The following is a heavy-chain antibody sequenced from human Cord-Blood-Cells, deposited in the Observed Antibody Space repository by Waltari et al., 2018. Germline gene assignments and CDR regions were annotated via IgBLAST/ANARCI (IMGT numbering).Heavy chain of an antibody. J-gene: IGHJ4*02. CDR3: ATDGYYYGSGSYYS. CDR1: GYTLTELS. Sequence: QVQLVQSGAEVKKPGASVKVSCKVSGYTLTELSMHWVRQAPGKGLEWMGGFDPEGGKTIYAKRFQGIVTMNEGTSTATAYMELSSLRSEDTAVYYWATDGYYYGSGSYYSWGQGTLVTVS. CDR2: FDPEGGKT. V-gene: IGHV1-24*01. D-gene: IGHD3-10*01.